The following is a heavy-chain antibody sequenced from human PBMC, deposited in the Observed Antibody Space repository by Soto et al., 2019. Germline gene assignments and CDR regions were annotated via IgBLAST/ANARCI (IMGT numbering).Heavy chain of an antibody. Sequence: EVQLLESGGGLVQPGGSLRLSCAASGFTFSPYAMSWVRQAPGKGLEWVSAISGSGGSTYYADSVKGRFTNSRDNSKNTLYLQMNSLRAEDTGVSYSATSSVSTGFDYWGQGTLVTVSS. V-gene: IGHV3-23*01. D-gene: IGHD3-22*01. CDR1: GFTFSPYA. CDR2: ISGSGGST. J-gene: IGHJ4*02. CDR3: ATSSVSTGFDY.